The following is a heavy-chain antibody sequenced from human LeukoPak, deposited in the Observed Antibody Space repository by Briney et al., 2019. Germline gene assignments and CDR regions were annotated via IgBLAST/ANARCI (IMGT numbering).Heavy chain of an antibody. CDR3: ARCRDGYLGY. J-gene: IGHJ4*02. CDR2: IIPILGIT. D-gene: IGHD5-24*01. CDR1: GGTFSSYA. V-gene: IGHV1-69*04. Sequence: PVKVSCKASGGTFSSYAISWVRQAPGQGLEWMGRIIPILGITNYAQKFQGRVTITADKSTITAYMELSSLRSEDTAVYYCARCRDGYLGYWGQGTLVTVSS.